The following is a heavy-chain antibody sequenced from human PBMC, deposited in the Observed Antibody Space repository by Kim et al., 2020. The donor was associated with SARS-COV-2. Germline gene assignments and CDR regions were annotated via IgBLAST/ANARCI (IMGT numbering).Heavy chain of an antibody. J-gene: IGHJ6*02. CDR3: ARVNWNDLEPHYYYYGMDV. D-gene: IGHD1-20*01. CDR2: IIPIFGTA. Sequence: SVKVSCKASGGTFSSYAISWVRQAPGQGLEWMGGIIPIFGTANYAQKFQGRVTITADESTSTAYMELSSLRSEDTAVYYCARVNWNDLEPHYYYYGMDVWGQGTTVTVSS. CDR1: GGTFSSYA. V-gene: IGHV1-69*13.